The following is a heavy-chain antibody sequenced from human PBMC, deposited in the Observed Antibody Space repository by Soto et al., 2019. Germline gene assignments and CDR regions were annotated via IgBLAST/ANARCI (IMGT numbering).Heavy chain of an antibody. Sequence: GGSLRLSCAASGFTFSSYAMSWVRQAPGKGLEWVSAISGSGGSTYYADSVKGRFTISRDNSKNTLYLQMNSLRAEDTAVYYCATRLGIAAAGTGYYFDYWGQGTLVTVSS. CDR3: ATRLGIAAAGTGYYFDY. D-gene: IGHD6-13*01. CDR2: ISGSGGST. CDR1: GFTFSSYA. J-gene: IGHJ4*02. V-gene: IGHV3-23*01.